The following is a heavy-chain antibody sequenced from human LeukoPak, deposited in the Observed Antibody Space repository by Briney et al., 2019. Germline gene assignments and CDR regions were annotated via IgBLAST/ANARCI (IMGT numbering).Heavy chain of an antibody. CDR2: IYYSGST. CDR1: GGSISSSSYY. CDR3: VRRTAVTESVNY. J-gene: IGHJ4*02. V-gene: IGHV4-39*01. D-gene: IGHD4-17*01. Sequence: SETLSLTCTVSGGSISSSSYYWSWIRQPPGKGLEWIGSIYYSGSTYFNPSLKGRVTISVDTSKNQFSLRVTSVTAADTAVYYCVRRTAVTESVNYWGQGTLVTVSS.